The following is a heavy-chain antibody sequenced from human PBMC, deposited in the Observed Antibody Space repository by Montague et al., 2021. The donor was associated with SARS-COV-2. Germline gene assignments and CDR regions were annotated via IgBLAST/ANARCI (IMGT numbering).Heavy chain of an antibody. J-gene: IGHJ4*02. D-gene: IGHD1-14*01. Sequence: SETLSLTCTVSGGSISGYYWTWMRQPPGKGLEWLGHIYYTGSTKYNPSLKSRVTISIDTPKNQSSLKLRSVTAADTAVYFCARAQTTCSIANGVNYFDYWGQGALVTVSS. CDR3: ARAQTTCSIANGVNYFDY. CDR2: IYYTGST. CDR1: GGSISGYY. V-gene: IGHV4-59*01.